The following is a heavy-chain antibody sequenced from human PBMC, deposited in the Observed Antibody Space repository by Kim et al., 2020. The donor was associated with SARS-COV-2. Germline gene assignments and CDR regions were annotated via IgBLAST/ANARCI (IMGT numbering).Heavy chain of an antibody. D-gene: IGHD3-22*01. CDR2: ISYDGSNK. J-gene: IGHJ3*02. Sequence: GGSLRLSCAASGFTFSSYAMHWVRQAPGKGLEWVAVISYDGSNKYYADSVKGRFTISRDNSKNTLYLQMNSLRAEDTAVYYCARDPDSYDQDVFDIWGQGTMVTVSS. CDR1: GFTFSSYA. CDR3: ARDPDSYDQDVFDI. V-gene: IGHV3-30-3*01.